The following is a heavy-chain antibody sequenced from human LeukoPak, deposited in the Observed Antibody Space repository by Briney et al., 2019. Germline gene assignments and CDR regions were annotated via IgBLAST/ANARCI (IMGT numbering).Heavy chain of an antibody. CDR1: GFTFSSYA. Sequence: GGSLRLSCAASGFTFSSYAMHWVRQAPGKGLEWVAVISYDGSNKYYADSVKGRFTISRDNSKNTLYLQMSSLRAEDTAVYYCARSPTAINGYFDPWGQGTLVTVSS. CDR3: ARSPTAINGYFDP. D-gene: IGHD2-2*01. J-gene: IGHJ5*02. V-gene: IGHV3-30-3*01. CDR2: ISYDGSNK.